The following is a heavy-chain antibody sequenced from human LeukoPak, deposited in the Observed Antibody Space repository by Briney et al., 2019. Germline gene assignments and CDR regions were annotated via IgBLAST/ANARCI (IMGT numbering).Heavy chain of an antibody. CDR3: AKWVYTSNSDYFDY. Sequence: PGGSLRLSCAAPGFTFSSYAMSRVRQAPGKGLEWVSGISGSGGTTYYVDSVKGRFTISRDNSKNTLYLQMNSLRAEDTAVYYCAKWVYTSNSDYFDYWGQGTLVTVSS. CDR1: GFTFSSYA. V-gene: IGHV3-23*01. CDR2: ISGSGGTT. J-gene: IGHJ4*02. D-gene: IGHD4-23*01.